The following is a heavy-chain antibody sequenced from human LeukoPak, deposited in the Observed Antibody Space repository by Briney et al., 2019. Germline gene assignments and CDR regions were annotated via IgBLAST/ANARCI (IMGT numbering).Heavy chain of an antibody. V-gene: IGHV3-11*01. CDR2: ISSSGSTI. D-gene: IGHD6-19*01. CDR1: GFTVTSNY. Sequence: PGGSLRLSCAASGFTVTSNYMSWVRQAPGKGLEWVSYISSSGSTIYYADSVKGRFTISRDNAKNSLYLQMNSLRAEDTAVYYCARAYSSGWYLTAGFDYWGQGTLVTVSS. CDR3: ARAYSSGWYLTAGFDY. J-gene: IGHJ4*02.